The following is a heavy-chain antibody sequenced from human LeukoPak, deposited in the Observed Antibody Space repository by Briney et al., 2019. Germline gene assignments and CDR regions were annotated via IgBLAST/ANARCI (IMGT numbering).Heavy chain of an antibody. D-gene: IGHD4-17*01. CDR3: ARWPTYARINWFDP. V-gene: IGHV4-34*01. CDR1: GGSFSGYY. Sequence: SETLSLTCAVYGGSFSGYYWSWIRQPPGKGLEWIGEINHSGSTNYNPSLKSRVTISVDTSKNQFSLKLSSVTAADTAVYYCARWPTYARINWFDPWGRGTLVPVSS. J-gene: IGHJ5*02. CDR2: INHSGST.